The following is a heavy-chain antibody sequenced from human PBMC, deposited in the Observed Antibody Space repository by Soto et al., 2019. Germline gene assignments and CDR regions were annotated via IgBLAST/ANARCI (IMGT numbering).Heavy chain of an antibody. J-gene: IGHJ6*02. CDR1: GFSFSTYS. CDR3: ARGGSSSDNGMDV. Sequence: EVQLVESGGGLVQPGGSLRLSCAASGFSFSTYSMNWVRQAPGKGLEWVSYISSRSYTIYYVDSVKGRFTISRDNAKNSLYLQMNSLGDEDTAVYYCARGGSSSDNGMDVWGQGTTVTVSS. CDR2: ISSRSYTI. D-gene: IGHD6-6*01. V-gene: IGHV3-48*02.